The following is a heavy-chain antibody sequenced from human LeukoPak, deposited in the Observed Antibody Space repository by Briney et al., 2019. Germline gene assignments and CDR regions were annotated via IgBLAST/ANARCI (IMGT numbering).Heavy chain of an antibody. D-gene: IGHD2-2*01. CDR1: GFTFSSYA. CDR2: ISSNGGRT. V-gene: IGHV3-64D*06. J-gene: IGHJ4*02. Sequence: GGSLRLSCSASGFTFSSYAMHWVRQAPGKGLEYVSAISSNGGRTYYADSVKGRFTISRDNSKNTLYLQMSSLRAEDTAVYYCVKRTYCSSTSCAYELDYWGQGTLVTVSS. CDR3: VKRTYCSSTSCAYELDY.